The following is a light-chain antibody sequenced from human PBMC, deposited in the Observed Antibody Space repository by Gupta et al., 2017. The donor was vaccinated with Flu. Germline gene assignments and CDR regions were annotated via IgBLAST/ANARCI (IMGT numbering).Light chain of an antibody. CDR2: NSY. V-gene: IGKV3-15*01. Sequence: EIMLTQSPATLSVSLGERVTVSCRASQSISNNLAWYQQKPGQPPRLLIYNSYTRATDIPARFSGAGYGKDFTLTIDSLRSEDFAVYYCQHYSDRPPWTFGQGTKVDLK. CDR3: QHYSDRPPWT. CDR1: QSISNN. J-gene: IGKJ1*01.